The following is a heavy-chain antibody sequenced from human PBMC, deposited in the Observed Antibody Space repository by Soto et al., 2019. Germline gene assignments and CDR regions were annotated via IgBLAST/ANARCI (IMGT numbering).Heavy chain of an antibody. Sequence: GGSLRLSCAPSGFTFTNYWMHWVRQVPGKGLVWVSRIDGVGAGTSYSDSVRGRFTISRDNAENMLYLQMNGLSAEGTAGYHCTSDFEYWGQGALVTASS. V-gene: IGHV3-74*01. CDR3: TSDFEY. CDR1: GFTFTNYW. J-gene: IGHJ4*02. CDR2: IDGVGAGT.